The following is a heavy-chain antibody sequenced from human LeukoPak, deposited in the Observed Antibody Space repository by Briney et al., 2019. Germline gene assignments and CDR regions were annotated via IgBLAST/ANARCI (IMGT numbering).Heavy chain of an antibody. CDR2: SRNKANGYTT. J-gene: IGHJ4*02. V-gene: IGHV3-72*01. Sequence: GGSLRLSCAASGFTFSSYAMSWVRQAPGKGLEWVGRSRNKANGYTTEYAASVQGRFTISRDDSKNSVYLQMNSLKTEDTAVYYCARDVRRSDYWGQGTLVTVSS. CDR1: GFTFSSYA. CDR3: ARDVRRSDY.